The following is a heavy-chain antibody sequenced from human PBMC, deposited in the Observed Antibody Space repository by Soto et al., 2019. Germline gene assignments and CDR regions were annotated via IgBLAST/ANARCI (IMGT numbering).Heavy chain of an antibody. CDR1: GYSFSSYW. CDR2: IYPGDSDT. Sequence: GESLKISCKGSGYSFSSYWIGWVRQIPWKGLEWMGIIYPGDSDTRYSPAFQGQVTISADKSISTAYLQWNNLEASDTAIYYCARVRKVTTSPNKKFPLYGMAVWGQGTTVTVSS. D-gene: IGHD4-17*01. CDR3: ARVRKVTTSPNKKFPLYGMAV. V-gene: IGHV5-51*01. J-gene: IGHJ6*02.